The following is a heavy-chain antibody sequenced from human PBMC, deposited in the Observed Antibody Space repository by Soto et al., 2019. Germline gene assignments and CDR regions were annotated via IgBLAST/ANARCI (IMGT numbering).Heavy chain of an antibody. D-gene: IGHD3-16*01. CDR3: ARGGYDYIEGHCFDP. CDR1: GFTFSSYG. Sequence: GGSLRLSCAASGFTFSSYGMHWVRQAPGKGLEWVAVISYDGSNKYYADSVKGRFTISRDNSKNTLYLQMGSLRAEDMAVYYCARGGYDYIEGHCFDPWGQGTLVTVSS. CDR2: ISYDGSNK. V-gene: IGHV3-30*03. J-gene: IGHJ5*02.